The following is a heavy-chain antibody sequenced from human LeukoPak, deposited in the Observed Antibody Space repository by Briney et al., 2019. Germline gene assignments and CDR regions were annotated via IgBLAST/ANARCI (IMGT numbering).Heavy chain of an antibody. Sequence: SCAASGFTFSSYAMSWVRQAPGKGLEWVSAISGSGGSTYYADSVKGRFTISRDNSKNTLYLQMNSLRAEDTAVYYCAKDPNTYYDILTGLDYWGQGTLVTVSS. V-gene: IGHV3-23*01. CDR1: GFTFSSYA. J-gene: IGHJ4*02. D-gene: IGHD3-9*01. CDR3: AKDPNTYYDILTGLDY. CDR2: ISGSGGST.